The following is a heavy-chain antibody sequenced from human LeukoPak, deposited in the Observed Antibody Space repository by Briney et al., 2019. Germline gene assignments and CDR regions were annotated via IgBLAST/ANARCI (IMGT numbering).Heavy chain of an antibody. CDR3: AAGYGWLTDF. Sequence: QSGGSLRLSCAGTGLFFRDVWMNWFRQAPGKGLEWVANIEKDGSEKNYVDSVKGRFTISRDNAKNSLHLEMNSLRGEDTAVYYCAAGYGWLTDFWGQGTLVTVSS. J-gene: IGHJ4*02. V-gene: IGHV3-7*01. D-gene: IGHD2-8*02. CDR2: IEKDGSEK. CDR1: GLFFRDVW.